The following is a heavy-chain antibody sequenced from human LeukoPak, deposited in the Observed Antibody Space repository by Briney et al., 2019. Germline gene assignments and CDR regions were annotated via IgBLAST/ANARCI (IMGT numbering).Heavy chain of an antibody. D-gene: IGHD6-13*01. CDR3: ARDYSSSWYRGGYYFDY. CDR1: GFTFSSYW. CDR2: IKQDGSEK. J-gene: IGHJ4*02. Sequence: VQPGRSLRLSCAASGFTFSSYWMSWVRQAPGKGLEWVANIKQDGSEKYYVDSVKGRFTISRDNAKNSLYLQMNSLRAEDTAVYYCARDYSSSWYRGGYYFDYWGQGTLVTVSS. V-gene: IGHV3-7*05.